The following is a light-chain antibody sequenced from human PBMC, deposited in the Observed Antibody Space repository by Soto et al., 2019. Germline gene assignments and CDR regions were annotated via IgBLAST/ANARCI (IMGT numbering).Light chain of an antibody. Sequence: EIVLTQSPGTLSLSPGERATLSCWASQSVSSNDLAWYQQKPGQAPRLLIYGASRRVTGVPDRFSGSGSGTDFTLTVSRLEPEYFAVYYCQQYGNSPPTFGQGTNLGIK. CDR3: QQYGNSPPT. J-gene: IGKJ2*01. V-gene: IGKV3-20*01. CDR2: GAS. CDR1: QSVSSND.